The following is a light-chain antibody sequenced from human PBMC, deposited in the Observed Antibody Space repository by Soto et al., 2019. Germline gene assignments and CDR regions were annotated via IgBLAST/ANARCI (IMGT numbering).Light chain of an antibody. CDR3: QQYDNYPLT. J-gene: IGKJ4*01. CDR2: DAS. Sequence: DIQITQSPATLHSYILDMVTITCLASQTVGSWLAWYQQKPGTAPKFLIYDASTLESGVPSRFSGSGSGTEFTLTISSLQPDDFATYYCQQYDNYPLTFGGGTKVYIK. CDR1: QTVGSW. V-gene: IGKV1-5*01.